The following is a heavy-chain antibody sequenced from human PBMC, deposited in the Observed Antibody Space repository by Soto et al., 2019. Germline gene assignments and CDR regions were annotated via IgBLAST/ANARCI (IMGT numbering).Heavy chain of an antibody. CDR1: GGSISSGGYY. D-gene: IGHD3-16*01. J-gene: IGHJ4*02. V-gene: IGHV4-31*03. Sequence: QVQLQESGPGLVKPSQTLSLTCTVSGGSISSGGYYWSWIRQHPGKGLEWIGYIYYSGSTYYNPSFEGRVTISVDTSKIQFSRKLSSVTAAGTAVYYCARGGGFYDYIWGSSLFDYWGQGTLVTVSS. CDR2: IYYSGST. CDR3: ARGGGFYDYIWGSSLFDY.